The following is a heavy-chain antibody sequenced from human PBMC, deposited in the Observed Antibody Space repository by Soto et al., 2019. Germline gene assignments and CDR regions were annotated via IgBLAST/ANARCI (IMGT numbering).Heavy chain of an antibody. D-gene: IGHD4-17*01. J-gene: IGHJ6*02. V-gene: IGHV4-34*01. CDR2: INHSGST. CDR3: ARIERDGDYSLYYYYGMDV. Sequence: QVQLQQWGAGLLKPSETLSLTCAVYGGSFSGYYWSWIHQPPGKGLEWIGEINHSGSTNYNPSLKSRVTISVDTSKNQFSLKLSSVTAADTAVYYCARIERDGDYSLYYYYGMDVWGQGTTVTVSS. CDR1: GGSFSGYY.